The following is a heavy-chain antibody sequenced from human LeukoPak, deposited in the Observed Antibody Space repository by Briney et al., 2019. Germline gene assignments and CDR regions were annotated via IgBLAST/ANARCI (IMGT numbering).Heavy chain of an antibody. CDR1: GAPVNNHH. CDR3: ARDTVVVAASGKYYFDY. V-gene: IGHV4-4*07. D-gene: IGHD2-15*01. CDR2: ITASGST. Sequence: PSETLSLTCSVSGAPVNNHHWGWIRQPAGKGLEWIGRITASGSTNYTPSLRSRVTISVDKSKNQLFLRLASVTAADTAVYYCARDTVVVAASGKYYFDYWGQGTLVAVSS. J-gene: IGHJ4*02.